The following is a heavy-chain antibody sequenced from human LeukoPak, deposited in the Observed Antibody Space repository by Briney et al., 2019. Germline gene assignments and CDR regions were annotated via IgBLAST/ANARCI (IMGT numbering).Heavy chain of an antibody. CDR1: GYTFTAFH. CDR3: ARDYVDDIPMIKDY. V-gene: IGHV1-2*06. D-gene: IGHD2-8*01. CDR2: IKPNNGDT. J-gene: IGHJ4*02. Sequence: EASVKVSCKASGYTFTAFHLHWVRQAPGQGLEWMGRIKPNNGDTSYAQKFQGRVTMTRDTSLSTIYMELNSLRSDDTAVYYCARDYVDDIPMIKDYWGQGTLVTVSS.